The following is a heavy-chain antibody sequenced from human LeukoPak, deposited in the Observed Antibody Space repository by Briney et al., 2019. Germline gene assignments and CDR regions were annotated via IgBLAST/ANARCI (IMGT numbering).Heavy chain of an antibody. Sequence: SETLSLTCTVSGGSISSSSYYWGWIRQPPGKGLEWIGSIYCSGSTYYSPSLKSRVTISVDTSKNQFSLKLTSVAAADTAVYYCAREYSSSWYVLDYWGQGTLVTVSS. V-gene: IGHV4-39*02. J-gene: IGHJ4*02. CDR3: AREYSSSWYVLDY. CDR1: GGSISSSSYY. CDR2: IYCSGST. D-gene: IGHD6-13*01.